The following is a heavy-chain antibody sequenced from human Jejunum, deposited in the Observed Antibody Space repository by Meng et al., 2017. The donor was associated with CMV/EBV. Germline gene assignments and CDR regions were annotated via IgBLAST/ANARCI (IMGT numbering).Heavy chain of an antibody. CDR2: ISFDGSNK. CDR3: AKDGFDSSGYWYYFDY. D-gene: IGHD3-22*01. Sequence: FTFSTYGMHWVRQAPGKGLEWLAVISFDGSNKYYADSVKGRFTISRDNSKNTLYLQMNSLRAEDTAVYYCAKDGFDSSGYWYYFDYWGQGTLVTVSS. V-gene: IGHV3-33*06. CDR1: FTFSTYG. J-gene: IGHJ4*02.